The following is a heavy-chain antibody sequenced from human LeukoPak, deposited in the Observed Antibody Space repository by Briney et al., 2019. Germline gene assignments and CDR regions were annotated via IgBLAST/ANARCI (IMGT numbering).Heavy chain of an antibody. D-gene: IGHD3-22*01. CDR2: FEPEDGET. V-gene: IGHV1-24*01. J-gene: IGHJ4*02. Sequence: GASVKVSCKVSGYTLTELSMHWVRQAPGKGLEWMGGFEPEDGETIYAQKFQGRVTMTEDTSTDTAYMELSSLRSEDTAVYYCASGYYYDSSDVDYWGQGTLVTVSS. CDR3: ASGYYYDSSDVDY. CDR1: GYTLTELS.